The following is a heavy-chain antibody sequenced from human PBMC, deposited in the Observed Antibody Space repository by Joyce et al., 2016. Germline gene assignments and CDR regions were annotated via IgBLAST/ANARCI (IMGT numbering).Heavy chain of an antibody. CDR2: ISHDGYR. Sequence: QAHLVEPGGGVVQPGNSLRLSCVVSGIDVSGYDFNWVRQAPGKGLDWVTTISHDGYRRYADSVKGRFTVSRDDSKKMVDLEMNNLRVDDTAIYYCARIGYGVSLGNGFDPWGQGTPVTVSS. V-gene: IGHV3-30*03. CDR3: ARIGYGVSLGNGFDP. D-gene: IGHD2-15*01. CDR1: GIDVSGYD. J-gene: IGHJ5*02.